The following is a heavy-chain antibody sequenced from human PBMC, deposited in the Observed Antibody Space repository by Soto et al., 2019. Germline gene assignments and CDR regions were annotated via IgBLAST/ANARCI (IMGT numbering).Heavy chain of an antibody. CDR3: ARQVRHETIDY. CDR2: IYYSGST. V-gene: IGHV4-39*01. J-gene: IGHJ4*02. Sequence: QLQLQESGPGLVKPSETLSLTCTVSGGSISSSSYYWGWIRQPPGKGLEWIGSIYYSGSTYYNPSLKSRVTISVDTSKNQFSLKLSSVTAADTAVYYCARQVRHETIDYWGQGTLVTVSS. D-gene: IGHD1-1*01. CDR1: GGSISSSSYY.